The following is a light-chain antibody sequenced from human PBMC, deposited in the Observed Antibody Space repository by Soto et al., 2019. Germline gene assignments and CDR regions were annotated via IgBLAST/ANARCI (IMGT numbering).Light chain of an antibody. CDR2: DAS. Sequence: EIVLTQSPATLSLSPGERATLSCRASQSVSSYLAWYQQKPGQAPMLLIYDASNRATGIPARFSGSGSGTDFTLTIRSLEPEDFAVYYCQQRSNWPSTFGQGTRLEIK. J-gene: IGKJ5*01. CDR1: QSVSSY. CDR3: QQRSNWPST. V-gene: IGKV3-11*01.